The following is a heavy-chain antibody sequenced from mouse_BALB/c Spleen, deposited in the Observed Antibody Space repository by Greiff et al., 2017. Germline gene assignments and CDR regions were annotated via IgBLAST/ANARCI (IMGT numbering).Heavy chain of an antibody. V-gene: IGHV14-4*02. J-gene: IGHJ4*01. CDR2: IDPENGDT. CDR3: NAWGYYAMDY. CDR1: GFNINDYY. Sequence: VQLQQSGAELVRSGASVKLSCTASGFNINDYYMHWVKQRPEQGLEWIGWIDPENGDTEYAPKFQGKATMTADTSSNTAYLQLSSLTSEDTAVYYCNAWGYYAMDYWGQGTSGTVSS.